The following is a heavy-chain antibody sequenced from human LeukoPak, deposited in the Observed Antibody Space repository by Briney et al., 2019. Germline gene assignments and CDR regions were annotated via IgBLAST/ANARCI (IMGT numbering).Heavy chain of an antibody. Sequence: GGSLRLSCAASGFTFSSYWMSWVRQAPGKGLEWVSVVSYSGYTTWYADSVKGRFTISRDNSETTLFLQLNSLRAENTAVYYCVEHFYNTGRWAFDVWGQGSMVTVSS. D-gene: IGHD2/OR15-2a*01. V-gene: IGHV3-23*01. CDR3: VEHFYNTGRWAFDV. J-gene: IGHJ3*01. CDR1: GFTFSSYW. CDR2: VSYSGYTT.